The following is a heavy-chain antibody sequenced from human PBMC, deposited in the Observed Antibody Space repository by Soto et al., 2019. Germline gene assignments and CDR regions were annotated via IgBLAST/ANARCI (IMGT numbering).Heavy chain of an antibody. CDR3: ARIRRTYYDSSGYPEDAFDI. V-gene: IGHV2-70*01. Sequence: SGPTLVNPTQTLTLTCTFSGFSLSTSGMCVSWIRQPPGKALEWLALIDWDDDKYYSTSLKTRLTISKDTSKNQVDLTMTNMDPVDTATYYCARIRRTYYDSSGYPEDAFDIWGQGTMVTVSS. J-gene: IGHJ3*02. D-gene: IGHD3-22*01. CDR1: GFSLSTSGMC. CDR2: IDWDDDK.